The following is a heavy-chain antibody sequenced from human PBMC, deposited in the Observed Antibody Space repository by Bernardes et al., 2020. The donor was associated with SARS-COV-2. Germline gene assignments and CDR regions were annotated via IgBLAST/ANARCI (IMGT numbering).Heavy chain of an antibody. CDR2: FDPEDGET. CDR3: ATAPFWSGYSVNWFDP. Sequence: ASVKVSCKVSGYTLTELSMHWVRQAPGKGLEWMGGFDPEDGETIYAQKFQGRVTMTEDTSTDTAYMELSGLRSEDTAVYYCATAPFWSGYSVNWFDPWGQGTLVTVS. V-gene: IGHV1-24*01. CDR1: GYTLTELS. D-gene: IGHD3-3*01. J-gene: IGHJ5*02.